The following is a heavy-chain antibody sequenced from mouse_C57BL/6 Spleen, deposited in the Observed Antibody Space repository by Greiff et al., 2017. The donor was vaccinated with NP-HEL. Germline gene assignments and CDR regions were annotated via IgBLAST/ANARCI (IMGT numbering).Heavy chain of an antibody. J-gene: IGHJ2*01. Sequence: VKLMESGGDLVKPGGSLKLSCAASGFTFSSYGMSWVRQTPDKRLEWVATISSGGSYTYYPDSVKGRFTISRDNAKNTLYLQMSSLKSEDTAMYYCAGLRDYFDYWGQGTTLTVSS. CDR2: ISSGGSYT. CDR3: AGLRDYFDY. CDR1: GFTFSSYG. D-gene: IGHD1-1*01. V-gene: IGHV5-6*01.